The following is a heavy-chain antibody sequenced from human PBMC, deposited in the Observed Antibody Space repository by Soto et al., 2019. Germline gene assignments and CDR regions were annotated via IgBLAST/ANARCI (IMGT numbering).Heavy chain of an antibody. V-gene: IGHV3-21*01. CDR3: ARDSVRDYLYYYYGMDV. J-gene: IGHJ6*02. CDR1: GFTFSSYT. Sequence: EVQLVESGGGLVKPGGSLRLSCAASGFTFSSYTMNWVRQAPGRGLEWVSSIGTSSSYIYYADSVKGRFTISRDNAKNSLFLQMNGLRADDTAVYYCARDSVRDYLYYYYGMDVWGQGTTVTVSS. D-gene: IGHD4-17*01. CDR2: IGTSSSYI.